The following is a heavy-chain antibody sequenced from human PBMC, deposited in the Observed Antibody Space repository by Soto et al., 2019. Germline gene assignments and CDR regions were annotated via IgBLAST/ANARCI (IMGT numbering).Heavy chain of an antibody. J-gene: IGHJ5*01. D-gene: IGHD4-4*01. V-gene: IGHV1-18*04. CDR2: VSGNNGAS. CDR3: VRDQKYFRVTANWFDS. CDR1: GYTSADFV. Sequence: ASVKVSCKASGYTSADFVISWVRQAPGQGLEWMGWVSGNNGASNPAPKVQGRITMTLDTSTGVSSMALRSLRSDDTAIYYCVRDQKYFRVTANWFDSWGQGTLVTVSS.